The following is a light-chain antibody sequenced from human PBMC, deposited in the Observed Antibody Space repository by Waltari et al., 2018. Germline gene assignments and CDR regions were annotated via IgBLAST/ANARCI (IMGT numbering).Light chain of an antibody. J-gene: IGLJ1*01. V-gene: IGLV2-14*01. CDR1: SSDVGAYDY. CDR3: SSFTTSSTQV. Sequence: QSALTQPASVSGSPGHSITISCTGTSSDVGAYDYVSWYQQYPGKAPKLMIFEVSNRPSGASIRFSGSKSGNPASLTISGLRPEDEADYYCSSFTTSSTQVFGTGTKVTVL. CDR2: EVS.